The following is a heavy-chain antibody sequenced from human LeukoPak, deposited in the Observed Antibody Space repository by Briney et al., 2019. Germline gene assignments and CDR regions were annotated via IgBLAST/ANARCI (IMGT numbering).Heavy chain of an antibody. J-gene: IGHJ4*02. CDR2: ISAYNGVT. V-gene: IGHV1-18*01. CDR1: GYTFTTYG. Sequence: ASVKVSCKASGYTFTTYGLSWVRQAPGQGLEWMGWISAYNGVTYYAQKLQGRVTMTTDTSTRTAYMELRSLRSDDTALYYCARDLRLRSEYFDYWGQGTLVTVSS. D-gene: IGHD4-17*01. CDR3: ARDLRLRSEYFDY.